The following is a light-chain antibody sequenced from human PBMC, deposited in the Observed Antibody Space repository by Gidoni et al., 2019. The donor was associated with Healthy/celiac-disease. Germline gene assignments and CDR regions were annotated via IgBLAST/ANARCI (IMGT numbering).Light chain of an antibody. CDR2: AAS. CDR1: QGISNY. Sequence: DIQMTQSPSSLSASVGDRVTITCRASQGISNYLAWYQQKPGKVPKLLIYAASTLQSGVPSRFSGSGSGTDFTLTISSMQPEDVATDYCQKYNSAPWTFXQXTKVEIK. V-gene: IGKV1-27*01. J-gene: IGKJ1*01. CDR3: QKYNSAPWT.